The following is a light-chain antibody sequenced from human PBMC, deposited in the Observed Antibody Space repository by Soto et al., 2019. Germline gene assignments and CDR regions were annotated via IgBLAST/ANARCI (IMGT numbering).Light chain of an antibody. CDR2: YAS. CDR3: QQANSFPHT. CDR1: QGISSW. J-gene: IGKJ2*01. Sequence: DFEITQCPSSRSASVGDRVSINCRASQGISSWLAWYQQKPGKGPKLLISYASTLQSGVPSRFTGSGSGTNFTLTINSLRAEDFATYYCQQANSFPHTFGQGTKVDIK. V-gene: IGKV1-12*01.